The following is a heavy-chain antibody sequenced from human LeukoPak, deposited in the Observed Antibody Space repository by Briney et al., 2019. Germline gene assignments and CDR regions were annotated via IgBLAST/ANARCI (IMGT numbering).Heavy chain of an antibody. Sequence: RSGGSLRLSCAASGFTFSDYSMNWVRQAPGKGLEWISYIGIDSGNTNYADSVKGRFTISGDKAKNSLYLQMNSLRVEDTAVYYWGRDYNTAFGNWGQGTLLTV. V-gene: IGHV3-48*01. D-gene: IGHD5-18*01. CDR1: GFTFSDYS. CDR3: GRDYNTAFGN. J-gene: IGHJ4*02. CDR2: IGIDSGNT.